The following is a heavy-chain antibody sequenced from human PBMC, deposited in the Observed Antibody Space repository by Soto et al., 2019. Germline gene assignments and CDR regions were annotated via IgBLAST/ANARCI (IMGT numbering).Heavy chain of an antibody. Sequence: QVQLVESGGGVVQPGRSLRLSCAASGFTFSSYAMHWVRQAPGKGLEWVAVISYDGSNKYYADSVKGRFTISRDNSKSTRYLQMNSLRAEDTAVYSCARGEQLVLDVWGQGTTVTVSS. CDR2: ISYDGSNK. CDR1: GFTFSSYA. J-gene: IGHJ6*02. V-gene: IGHV3-30-3*01. CDR3: ARGEQLVLDV. D-gene: IGHD6-6*01.